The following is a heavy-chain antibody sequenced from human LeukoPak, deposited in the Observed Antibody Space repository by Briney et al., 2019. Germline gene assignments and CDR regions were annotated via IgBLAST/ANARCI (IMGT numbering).Heavy chain of an antibody. D-gene: IGHD6-13*01. CDR1: GYTFTGYY. Sequence: ASVKVSCKASGYTFTGYYMHWVRQAPGQGLEWMGRINPNSGGTNYAQKFQGRVTMTKDTSISTAYMELSRLRSDDTAVYYCALLEAAGTNDAFDIWGQGTMVTVSS. CDR3: ALLEAAGTNDAFDI. J-gene: IGHJ3*02. CDR2: INPNSGGT. V-gene: IGHV1-2*06.